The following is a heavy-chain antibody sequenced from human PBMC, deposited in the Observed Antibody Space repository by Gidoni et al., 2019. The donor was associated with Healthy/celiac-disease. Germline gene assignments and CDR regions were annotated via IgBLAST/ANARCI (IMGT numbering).Heavy chain of an antibody. J-gene: IGHJ4*02. CDR1: GVPFRSYA. V-gene: IGHV1-69*06. CDR2: IIPIFGTA. D-gene: IGHD5-18*01. CDR3: ARDLPDTAMAETPDFDY. Sequence: QVQLVQSGAEVKKPGSSVKVSCKASGVPFRSYAISWVRQAPGQGLAWLGGIIPIFGTANYAQKFQGRVTITADKSTSTAYMELSSLRSEDTAVYYCARDLPDTAMAETPDFDYWGQGTLVTVSS.